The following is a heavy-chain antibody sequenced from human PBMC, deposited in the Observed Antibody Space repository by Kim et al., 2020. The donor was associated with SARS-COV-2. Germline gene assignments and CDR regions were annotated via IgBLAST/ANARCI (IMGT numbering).Heavy chain of an antibody. J-gene: IGHJ3*02. V-gene: IGHV3-49*03. CDR1: GFTFGDYA. CDR2: IRSKAYGGTT. Sequence: GGSLRLSCTASGFTFGDYAMSWFRQAPGKGLEWVGFIRSKAYGGTTEYAASVKGRFTISRDDSKSIAYLQMNSLKTEDTAVYYCTGFPGGGNFVAFDIWGQGTMVTVSS. CDR3: TGFPGGGNFVAFDI. D-gene: IGHD2-21*02.